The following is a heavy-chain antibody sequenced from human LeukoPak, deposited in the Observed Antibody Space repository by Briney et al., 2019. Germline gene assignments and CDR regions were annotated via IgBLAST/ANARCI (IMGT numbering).Heavy chain of an antibody. CDR3: ATPDSSGYPSRYYFDY. CDR1: GFTFSSYA. D-gene: IGHD3-22*01. J-gene: IGHJ4*02. CDR2: ISGSGGST. V-gene: IGHV3-23*01. Sequence: GGSLRLSCAASGFTFSSYAMSWVRQAPGKGLEWVSAISGSGGSTYYADSVKGRFTTSRDNSKNTLYLQMNSLRAEDTAVYYCATPDSSGYPSRYYFDYWGQGTLVTVSS.